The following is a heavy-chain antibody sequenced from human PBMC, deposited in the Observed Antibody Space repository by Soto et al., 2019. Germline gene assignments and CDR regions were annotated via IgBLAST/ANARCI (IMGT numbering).Heavy chain of an antibody. CDR2: IYHSGTT. CDR1: GYSISNGYY. CDR3: ARAKYYDYVWGSYRPNWFDP. J-gene: IGHJ5*02. Sequence: SETLSLTCTVSGYSISNGYYWGWIRQSPEKGLEWIGTIYHSGTTYYNPSLKSRVTISVDRSKNQFSLKLSSVTAADTAVYYCARAKYYDYVWGSYRPNWFDPWGQGTLVTVSS. D-gene: IGHD3-16*02. V-gene: IGHV4-38-2*02.